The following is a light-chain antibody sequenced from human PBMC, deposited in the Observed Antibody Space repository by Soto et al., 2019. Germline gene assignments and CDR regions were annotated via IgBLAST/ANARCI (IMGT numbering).Light chain of an antibody. Sequence: DIQMTQSPSSLSASVGDRVTITCRASQSISSYLNWYQQKPGKAPKLLIYAASNLQIGVPSRFSGSGSGTDFTLTISSLQPEDFAIYYCQQSYSTLSFTFGPGTKVDIK. CDR1: QSISSY. CDR2: AAS. V-gene: IGKV1-39*01. J-gene: IGKJ3*01. CDR3: QQSYSTLSFT.